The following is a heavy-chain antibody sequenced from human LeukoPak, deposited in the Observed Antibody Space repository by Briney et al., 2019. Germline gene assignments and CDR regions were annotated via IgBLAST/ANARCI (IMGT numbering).Heavy chain of an antibody. V-gene: IGHV4-34*01. D-gene: IGHD6-19*01. J-gene: IGHJ3*02. CDR1: GGSFSGYY. Sequence: PSETLSLTCAVYGGSFSGYYWSWIRQPPGKGLEWIGEINHSGSTNYNPSLKSRVTISVDTSKNQFSLKLSSVTAADTAVYYCARGGGPLAVAGRDAFDIWGQGTMVTVSS. CDR2: INHSGST. CDR3: ARGGGPLAVAGRDAFDI.